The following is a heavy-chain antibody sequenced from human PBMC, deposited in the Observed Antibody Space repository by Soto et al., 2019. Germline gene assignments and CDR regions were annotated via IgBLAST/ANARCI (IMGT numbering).Heavy chain of an antibody. V-gene: IGHV3-53*02. Sequence: EVQLVETGGGLPQPGGSLRLSCENSGFTVNSDYMSWVRQAPGKGLEWVSIIYAGGSTYYADSVRGRFTSSSDNSRKTLYLQMNSLRVEDTAVYYCARSFDYGYIHHWGQGTLVTVSS. J-gene: IGHJ4*02. CDR1: GFTVNSDY. CDR3: ARSFDYGYIHH. CDR2: IYAGGST. D-gene: IGHD3-10*01.